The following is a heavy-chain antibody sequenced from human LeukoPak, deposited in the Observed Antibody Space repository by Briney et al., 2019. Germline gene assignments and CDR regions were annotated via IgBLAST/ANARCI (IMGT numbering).Heavy chain of an antibody. V-gene: IGHV4-59*01. CDR3: ARETRYYDSSGYYNWFDP. J-gene: IGHJ5*02. CDR2: IYYSGST. CDR1: GGSISSYY. D-gene: IGHD3-22*01. Sequence: SETLPLTCTVSGGSISSYYWGWIRQPPGKGLEWIGYIYYSGSTNYNPSLKSRVTISVDTSKNQFSLKLSSVTAADTAVYYCARETRYYDSSGYYNWFDPWGQGTLVTVSS.